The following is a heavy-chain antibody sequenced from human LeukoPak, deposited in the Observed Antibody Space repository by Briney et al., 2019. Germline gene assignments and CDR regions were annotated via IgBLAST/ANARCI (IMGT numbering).Heavy chain of an antibody. D-gene: IGHD3-10*01. CDR1: GFTSGNHW. V-gene: IGHV3-7*01. CDR3: GRAYGAGSCDY. Sequence: PGGSLRLSCAASGFTSGNHWMSWVRQAPGKGLEWVANINQDGSEKYYVDSAKGRFTISRDNAKNSLYLQMNSLRAEDTAVYYCGRAYGAGSCDYWGQGTLVTVSS. CDR2: INQDGSEK. J-gene: IGHJ4*02.